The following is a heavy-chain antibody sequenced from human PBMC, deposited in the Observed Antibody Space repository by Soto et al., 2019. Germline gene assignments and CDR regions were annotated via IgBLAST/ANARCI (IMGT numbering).Heavy chain of an antibody. D-gene: IGHD3-22*01. V-gene: IGHV4-4*02. CDR3: AREAYYYDSSGYYFDY. CDR1: GGSISSSNW. Sequence: SETLSLTCAVSGGSISSSNWWSWVRQPPGKGLEWIGEIYHSGSTNYNPSLKSQVTISVDKSKNQFSLKLSSVTAADTAVYYCAREAYYYDSSGYYFDYWGQGTLVTVSS. CDR2: IYHSGST. J-gene: IGHJ4*02.